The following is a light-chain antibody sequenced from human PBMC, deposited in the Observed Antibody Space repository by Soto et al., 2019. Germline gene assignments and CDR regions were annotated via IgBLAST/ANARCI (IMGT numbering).Light chain of an antibody. CDR3: QQSFSNSPYT. Sequence: DLQMTQSPTSLSASVGDRVTITCRASQGISIYLNWYQQKAGKAPKLLIHAASSLLSGVPSRFSGSGYATDFTLTISSLQPEDFATYYCQQSFSNSPYTFGPGTQVEIK. V-gene: IGKV1-39*01. CDR1: QGISIY. J-gene: IGKJ2*01. CDR2: AAS.